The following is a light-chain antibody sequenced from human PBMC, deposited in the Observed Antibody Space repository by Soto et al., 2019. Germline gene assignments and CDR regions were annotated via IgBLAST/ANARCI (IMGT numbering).Light chain of an antibody. J-gene: IGKJ2*01. Sequence: EIVMTQSPATLSVSPGERATLSCRASQSVSGNLAWYQQKPGQAPRLLIYGASSRATGVPARFSGSGSGTEFTLTISSLQFEDFAVYYCQQYNNWPPYTFGQGTKLEIK. CDR3: QQYNNWPPYT. CDR1: QSVSGN. V-gene: IGKV3-15*01. CDR2: GAS.